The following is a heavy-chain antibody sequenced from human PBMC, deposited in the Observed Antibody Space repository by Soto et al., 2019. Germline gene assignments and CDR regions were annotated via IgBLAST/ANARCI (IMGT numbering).Heavy chain of an antibody. CDR1: GYSFSFYG. J-gene: IGHJ5*02. CDR3: ARGVGSGSYYNQYNWFDP. V-gene: IGHV1-18*01. Sequence: ASVKVSCKASGYSFSFYGISWVRQAPGQGLEWMGWISAYNGNTKYAQKFQGRVTMTTDTSTSTAYMELRSLRSDDTAVYYCARGVGSGSYYNQYNWFDPWGQGTLVTVSS. D-gene: IGHD3-10*01. CDR2: ISAYNGNT.